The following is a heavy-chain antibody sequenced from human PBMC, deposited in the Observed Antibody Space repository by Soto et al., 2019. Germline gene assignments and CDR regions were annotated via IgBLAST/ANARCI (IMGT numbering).Heavy chain of an antibody. CDR3: GRPGRYFYGSSGLPSHYYCYGMDV. V-gene: IGHV1-69*01. D-gene: IGHD3-22*01. CDR1: GGTFSSYA. Sequence: QVQLVQSGAEVKKPGSSVKVSCKASGGTFSSYAISWVRQAPGQGLEWMGGIIPIFGTANYAQKFQGRVTINADESTRKACMGMSSLRSEDADVYYCGRPGRYFYGSSGLPSHYYCYGMDVWVRGTRVTV. J-gene: IGHJ6*02. CDR2: IIPIFGTA.